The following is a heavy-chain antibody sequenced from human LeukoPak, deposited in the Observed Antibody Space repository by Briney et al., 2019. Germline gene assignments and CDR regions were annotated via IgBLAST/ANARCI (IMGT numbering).Heavy chain of an antibody. CDR3: ARDSSLSDYYDSSGPSPVVY. V-gene: IGHV3-21*01. J-gene: IGHJ4*02. CDR2: ISSSSSYI. Sequence: GGSLRLSCAASGFTFSSYSMNWVRQAPGKGLEWVSSISSSSSYIYYADSVKGRFTISRDNAKNSLYLQMNSLRAEDTAVYYCARDSSLSDYYDSSGPSPVVYWGQGTLVTVSS. D-gene: IGHD3-22*01. CDR1: GFTFSSYS.